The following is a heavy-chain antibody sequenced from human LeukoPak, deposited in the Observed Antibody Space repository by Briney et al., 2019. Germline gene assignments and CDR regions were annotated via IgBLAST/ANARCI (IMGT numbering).Heavy chain of an antibody. D-gene: IGHD6-19*01. CDR1: GYTFTSYY. J-gene: IGHJ4*02. V-gene: IGHV1-46*01. Sequence: GASVKVPCKASGYTFTSYYMHWVRQAPGQGLEWVGIINPSGGSTSYAQKFQGRVTMTGDTSTSTVYMELSSLRSEDTVVYYCARAGYGSGWYYFDYWGQGTLVTVSS. CDR2: INPSGGST. CDR3: ARAGYGSGWYYFDY.